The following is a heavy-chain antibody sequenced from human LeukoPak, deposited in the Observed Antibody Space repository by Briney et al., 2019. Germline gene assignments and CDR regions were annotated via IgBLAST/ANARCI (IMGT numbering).Heavy chain of an antibody. CDR2: IYYSGST. CDR3: ATYPVAGTGDAFDI. CDR1: GGSISSYY. V-gene: IGHV4-59*01. J-gene: IGHJ3*02. D-gene: IGHD6-19*01. Sequence: SETLSLTCTVSGGSISSYYWSWIRQPPGKGLEWIGYIYYSGSTNYNPSLKSRVTISVDTSKNQFSLKLSSVTAADTAVYYCATYPVAGTGDAFDIWGQGTMVTASS.